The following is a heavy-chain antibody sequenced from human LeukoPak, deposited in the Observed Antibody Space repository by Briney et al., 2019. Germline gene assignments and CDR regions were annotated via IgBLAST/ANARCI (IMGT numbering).Heavy chain of an antibody. Sequence: PSETRSLTCAVYGGSFSGYYWSWIRQPPGKGLEWIGEINHSGSTNYNPSLKSRVTISVDTSKNQFSLKLSSVTAADTAVYYCARGRYCSGGSCYVNWFDPWGQGTLVTVSS. J-gene: IGHJ5*02. D-gene: IGHD2-15*01. CDR1: GGSFSGYY. CDR3: ARGRYCSGGSCYVNWFDP. V-gene: IGHV4-34*01. CDR2: INHSGST.